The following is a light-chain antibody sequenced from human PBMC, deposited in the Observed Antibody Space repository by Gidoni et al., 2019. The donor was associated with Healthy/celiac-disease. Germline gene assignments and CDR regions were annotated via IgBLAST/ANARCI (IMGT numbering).Light chain of an antibody. J-gene: IGKJ4*01. CDR1: QSVRSSY. CDR2: GAS. V-gene: IGKV3-20*01. Sequence: EIVLTQSPGTRSLSPGERATLSCRASQSVRSSYLAWYQQKPGQAPRLLIYGASSRATGIPDRFSGSGSGTDFTLTISRLEPEDFAVYYCQQYGSSPLTFXGXTKVEIK. CDR3: QQYGSSPLT.